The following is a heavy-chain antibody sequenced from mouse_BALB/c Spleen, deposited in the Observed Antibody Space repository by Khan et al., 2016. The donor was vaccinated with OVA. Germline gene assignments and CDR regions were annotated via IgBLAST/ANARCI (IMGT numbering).Heavy chain of an antibody. Sequence: VQLQESGAALAKPGASVKMSCKASGYTFSTYWMHWVKQRPGQGLEWIGYINPTSGYTDYNEKFKDKATLSVDKSSSTAYMQLSRLTSEDSAVYYCTRDRIDYWGQGTTLTVSS. D-gene: IGHD2-14*01. CDR3: TRDRIDY. CDR1: GYTFSTYW. CDR2: INPTSGYT. V-gene: IGHV1-7*01. J-gene: IGHJ2*01.